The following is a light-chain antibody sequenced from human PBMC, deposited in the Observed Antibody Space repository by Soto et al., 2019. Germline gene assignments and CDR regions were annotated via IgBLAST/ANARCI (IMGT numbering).Light chain of an antibody. J-gene: IGKJ2*01. Sequence: DIVLTQTPLSSPVTLGQPASISCRSSQSLLHSDGSTYLNWLHQRPGQPPRLLIYKVSHRFSGGPDRFSGGGAGTDFTLKISRVEAEDVVIYYCMQATHFRPYTFGQGTNLEI. V-gene: IGKV2-24*01. CDR3: MQATHFRPYT. CDR1: QSLLHSDGSTY. CDR2: KVS.